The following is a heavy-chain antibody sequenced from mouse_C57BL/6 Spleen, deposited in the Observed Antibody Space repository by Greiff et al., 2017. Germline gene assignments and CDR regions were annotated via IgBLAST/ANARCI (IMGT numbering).Heavy chain of an antibody. V-gene: IGHV1-82*01. CDR2: IYPGDGET. J-gene: IGHJ4*01. CDR3: ARSIYYDSCYAMDY. Sequence: QVQLQQSGPELVKPGASVTISCKASGYAFSSSWMNWVKQRPGKGLEWIGRIYPGDGETNYNGKFKGKATLTADKSSSTAYMQRSSLTSEDSAVCFCARSIYYDSCYAMDYWGQGTSVTVSS. CDR1: GYAFSSSW. D-gene: IGHD2-4*01.